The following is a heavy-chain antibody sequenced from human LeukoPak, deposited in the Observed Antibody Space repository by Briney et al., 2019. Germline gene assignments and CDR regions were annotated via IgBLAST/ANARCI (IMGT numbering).Heavy chain of an antibody. Sequence: GRSLRLSCVASGFTFDHAWMHWVRQAPGKGLEWVSSISSSSSYIYYADSVKGRFTISRDNAKNSLYLQMNSLRAEDTAVYYCARDLEYSSGWYGYWGQGTLVTVSS. J-gene: IGHJ4*02. V-gene: IGHV3-21*01. D-gene: IGHD6-19*01. CDR3: ARDLEYSSGWYGY. CDR1: GFTFDHAW. CDR2: ISSSSSYI.